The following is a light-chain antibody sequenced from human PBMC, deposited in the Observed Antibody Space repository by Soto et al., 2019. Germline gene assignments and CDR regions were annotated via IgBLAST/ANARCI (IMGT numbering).Light chain of an antibody. CDR2: QDT. J-gene: IGLJ1*01. CDR1: KLGNKY. CDR3: QAWDSSTEV. Sequence: SYELTQPPSLSVSPGQTASITCSGDKLGNKYACWYQQQPGRSPVLVIYQDTTRPSGIPERFSGSNSGNTATLTISGTQPMDEADYYCQAWDSSTEVFGTGTKVIVL. V-gene: IGLV3-1*01.